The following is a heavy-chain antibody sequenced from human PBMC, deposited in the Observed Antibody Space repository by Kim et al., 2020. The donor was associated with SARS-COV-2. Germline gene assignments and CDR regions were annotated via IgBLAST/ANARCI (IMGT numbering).Heavy chain of an antibody. Sequence: ASVKVSCKASGYAFSTYAINWVRQAPGQGLEWMGWINTNTGNPTYAQDFTGRFDFSLDTSVSTTYLLISSLKAEDTAVYYCARINANWYFDLWGRGTLVTVSS. V-gene: IGHV7-4-1*02. CDR1: GYAFSTYA. CDR3: ARINANWYFDL. CDR2: INTNTGNP. J-gene: IGHJ2*01.